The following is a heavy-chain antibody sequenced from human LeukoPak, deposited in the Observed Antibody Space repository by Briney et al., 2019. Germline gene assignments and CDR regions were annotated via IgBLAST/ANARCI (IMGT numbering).Heavy chain of an antibody. CDR3: AMATDSYQFDY. CDR2: ISGSGSYI. D-gene: IGHD5-24*01. J-gene: IGHJ4*02. CDR1: GFTFSTYS. V-gene: IGHV3-21*01. Sequence: TGGSLRLSCAASGFTFSTYSMNWVRQAPGKGLEWVSYISGSGSYIYYADSVKGRFTISRDNGKNSLYLQTNSLRAEDTAVYYCAMATDSYQFDYWGQGTLATVSS.